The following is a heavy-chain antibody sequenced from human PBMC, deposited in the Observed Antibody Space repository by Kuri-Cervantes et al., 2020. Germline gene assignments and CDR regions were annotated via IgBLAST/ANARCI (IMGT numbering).Heavy chain of an antibody. CDR2: IPLYNGNT. V-gene: IGHV1-68*01. CDR3: ARDPRRGKGRNSYYYYYYMDG. D-gene: IGHD4-23*01. J-gene: IGHJ6*03. CDR1: GYTFTCCS. Sequence: ASFKVSCNASGYTFTCCSLHWLQQAPGQGLERMRWIPLYNGNTNYAKKFQGRVTITRDMSLRTAYIELSSLRSEDSAVYYCARDPRRGKGRNSYYYYYYMDGGGKGTTVTVSS.